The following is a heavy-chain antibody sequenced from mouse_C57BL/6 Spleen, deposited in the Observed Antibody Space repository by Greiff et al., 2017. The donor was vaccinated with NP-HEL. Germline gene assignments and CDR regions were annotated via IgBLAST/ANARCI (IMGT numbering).Heavy chain of an antibody. J-gene: IGHJ2*01. CDR1: GYTFTSYW. V-gene: IGHV1-61*01. D-gene: IGHD6-1*01. Sequence: QVQLQQPGAELVRPGSSVKLSCKASGYTFTSYWMDWVKQRPGQGLEWIGNIYPSDSETHYNQKFKDKATLTVDKSSSTAYMQLSSLTSEDSAVYYCARGQSSYFNYWGQGTTLTVSS. CDR3: ARGQSSYFNY. CDR2: IYPSDSET.